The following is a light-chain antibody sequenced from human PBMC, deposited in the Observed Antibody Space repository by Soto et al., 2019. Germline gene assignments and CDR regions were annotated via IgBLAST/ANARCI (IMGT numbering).Light chain of an antibody. CDR3: QQYDSYPVT. Sequence: DIQMTQSPSTLSASVRDRVTITCRASQSIGSWLAWYQQKPGKAPKFLIYKASSLESVVPSRFSGSGSGTEFTLTSRSLQHDASATYYCQQYDSYPVTFGGGTKVEIK. J-gene: IGKJ4*01. V-gene: IGKV1-5*03. CDR2: KAS. CDR1: QSIGSW.